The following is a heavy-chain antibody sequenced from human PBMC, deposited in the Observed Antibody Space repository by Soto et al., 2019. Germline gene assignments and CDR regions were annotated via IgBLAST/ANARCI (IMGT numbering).Heavy chain of an antibody. Sequence: ASVKVSCKASGHTFTSYAMHWVRQAPGQRLEWMGWINAGNGNTKYSQKFQGRVTITRDTSASTAYMELSSLRSEDTAVYYCARDVSSWGLNWFDPWGQGTLVTVSS. CDR2: INAGNGNT. J-gene: IGHJ5*02. D-gene: IGHD6-13*01. CDR1: GHTFTSYA. CDR3: ARDVSSWGLNWFDP. V-gene: IGHV1-3*01.